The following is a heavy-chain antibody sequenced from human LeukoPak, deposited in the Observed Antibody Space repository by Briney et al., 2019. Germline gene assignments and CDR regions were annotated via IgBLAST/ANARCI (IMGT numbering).Heavy chain of an antibody. CDR2: ISTSSADI. CDR3: ARVEGPGYSSAPNYFDY. V-gene: IGHV3-21*01. D-gene: IGHD6-19*01. CDR1: GFTFSSYS. J-gene: IGHJ4*02. Sequence: GGSLRLSCAFSGFTFSSYSMNWVRQAPGKGLEWVSSISTSSADIYYADSVKGRFTISRDNAKNSLYLQMNSLRAEDTAVYYCARVEGPGYSSAPNYFDYWGQGTLVTVSS.